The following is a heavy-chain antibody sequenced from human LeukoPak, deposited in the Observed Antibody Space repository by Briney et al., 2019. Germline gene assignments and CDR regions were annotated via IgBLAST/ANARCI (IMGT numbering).Heavy chain of an antibody. CDR2: IIPFLGIA. CDR1: GGTFSSYT. J-gene: IGHJ4*02. V-gene: IGHV1-69*02. Sequence: SVKVSCKASGGTFSSYTISGVRQAPGQGRECMGRIIPFLGIANYAQKLQGRVTITADKSTSTAYMELSSLRSEDTAVYYCARTMVRGVMSMYYFDYWGQGTLVTVSS. D-gene: IGHD3-10*01. CDR3: ARTMVRGVMSMYYFDY.